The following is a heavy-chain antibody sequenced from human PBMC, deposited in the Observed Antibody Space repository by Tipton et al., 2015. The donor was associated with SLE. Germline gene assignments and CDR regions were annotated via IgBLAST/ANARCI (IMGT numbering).Heavy chain of an antibody. CDR3: AKNLNYYDTSAYFP. Sequence: SLRLSCEASGYTFSRYGMAWVRQAPGKGLEWVSGISGSGDNPNYADSVKGRFTISRDNSKNTLFLQMNSLKAEDTALYYCAKNLNYYDTSAYFPWGQGTLVTVSS. V-gene: IGHV3-23*01. J-gene: IGHJ5*02. CDR1: GYTFSRYG. D-gene: IGHD3-22*01. CDR2: ISGSGDNP.